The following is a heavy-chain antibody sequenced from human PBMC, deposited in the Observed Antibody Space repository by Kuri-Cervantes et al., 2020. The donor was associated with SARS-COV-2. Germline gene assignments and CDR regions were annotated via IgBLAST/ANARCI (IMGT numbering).Heavy chain of an antibody. Sequence: SETLSLTCTVSGGSININGYFWGWIRQSPGEGLEWIGSIFYSGSTSYNPSLGSRGTISIDTSRNLFSLSLSSVTAADTSLYFCARQRDSQFDYWGQGTLVTVSS. D-gene: IGHD3-22*01. V-gene: IGHV4-39*01. CDR2: IFYSGST. CDR1: GGSININGYF. CDR3: ARQRDSQFDY. J-gene: IGHJ4*02.